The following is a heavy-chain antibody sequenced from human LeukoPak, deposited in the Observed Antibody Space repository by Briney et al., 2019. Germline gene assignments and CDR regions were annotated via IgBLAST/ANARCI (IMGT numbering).Heavy chain of an antibody. D-gene: IGHD2-15*01. J-gene: IGHJ6*03. CDR2: ISSSSSYI. CDR1: GFTFSSYS. V-gene: IGHV3-21*01. CDR3: ARDGGLYYMDV. Sequence: GGSLRLSCAASGFTFSSYSMNWVRQAPGKGLEWVSSISSSSSYIYYADSVKGRFTISRDNAKNSLYLQMNSLRAEDTAVYYCARDGGLYYMDVWGKGTTVTVSS.